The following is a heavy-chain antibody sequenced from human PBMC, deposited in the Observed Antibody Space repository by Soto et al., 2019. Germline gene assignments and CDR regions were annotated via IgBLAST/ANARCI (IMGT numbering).Heavy chain of an antibody. D-gene: IGHD4-4*01. Sequence: QVQLVESGGGVVQPGRSLRLSCAASGFTFSSYGMHWVRQAPGKGLEWVTLISSDGNKKYYGYSVQGRFTISRDNSKNTLYLEMDSLRPEDTAIYYCAKDQRGSNYGYFQYWGQGTLVTVSS. J-gene: IGHJ1*01. CDR1: GFTFSSYG. V-gene: IGHV3-30*18. CDR3: AKDQRGSNYGYFQY. CDR2: ISSDGNKK.